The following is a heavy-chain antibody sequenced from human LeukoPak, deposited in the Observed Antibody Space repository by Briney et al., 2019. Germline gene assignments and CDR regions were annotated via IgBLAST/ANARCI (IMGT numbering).Heavy chain of an antibody. D-gene: IGHD2-2*01. J-gene: IGHJ4*02. CDR1: GYTFTSYY. V-gene: IGHV1-3*01. CDR2: INAGNGDT. CDR3: AAGFLYSTSCYDY. Sequence: ASVKVSCKASGYTFTSYYMHWVRQAPGQRLEWMGWINAGNGDTKYSQKFQGRVTITRDTSASTAYMELSSLRSEDTAVYYCAAGFLYSTSCYDYWGQGTLVTVSS.